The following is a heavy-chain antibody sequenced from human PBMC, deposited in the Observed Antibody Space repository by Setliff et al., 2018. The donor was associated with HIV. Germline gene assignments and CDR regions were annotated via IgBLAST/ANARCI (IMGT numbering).Heavy chain of an antibody. CDR3: ARQGSRAYYYDNVWGNYRWDAFGM. J-gene: IGHJ3*02. Sequence: PGESLKISCKASGYSFTTNWIGWVRQMPGKGLEWMGVIYPSDSATKYSPSFQGQVSISVDKSINTAYLQWSSLKASDTAMYYCARQGSRAYYYDNVWGNYRWDAFGMWGQGTMVTVSS. V-gene: IGHV5-51*01. CDR2: IYPSDSAT. CDR1: GYSFTTNW. D-gene: IGHD3-16*02.